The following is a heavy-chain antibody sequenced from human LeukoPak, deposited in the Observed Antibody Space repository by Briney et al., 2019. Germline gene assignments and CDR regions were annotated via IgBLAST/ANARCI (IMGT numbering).Heavy chain of an antibody. D-gene: IGHD3-22*01. J-gene: IGHJ4*02. CDR1: GYTFTSYY. CDR2: INPSGGST. V-gene: IGHV1-46*01. CDR3: ASPYYDSSGYYFF. Sequence: ASVKVSCTASGYTFTSYYMHWVRQAPGQGLEWMGIINPSGGSTSYAQKFQGRVTMTRDTSTSTVYMELSSLRSDDTAVYYCASPYYDSSGYYFFWGQGTLVTVSS.